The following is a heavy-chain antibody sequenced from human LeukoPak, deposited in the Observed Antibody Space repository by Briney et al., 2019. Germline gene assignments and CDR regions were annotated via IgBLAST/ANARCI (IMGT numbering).Heavy chain of an antibody. J-gene: IGHJ4*02. Sequence: GGSLRPSCAVSGLTVSSNFISWVRQAPGKGLEWVSVIYSGGRTYYAGSVKGRFTISRDNSKNTVDLQMSSLRVDDSAIYYCVRGPPTPGFFHFFFWGQGTLATVSS. CDR1: GLTVSSNF. D-gene: IGHD2-15*01. CDR2: IYSGGRT. CDR3: VRGPPTPGFFHFFF. V-gene: IGHV3-66*01.